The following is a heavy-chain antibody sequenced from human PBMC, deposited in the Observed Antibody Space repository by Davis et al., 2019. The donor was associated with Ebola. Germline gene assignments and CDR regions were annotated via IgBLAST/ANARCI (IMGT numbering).Heavy chain of an antibody. CDR3: ARDRYSDGSGYFFEQSH. CDR2: IIPVFGIP. D-gene: IGHD3-22*01. V-gene: IGHV1-69*13. J-gene: IGHJ4*02. Sequence: SVKVSCKPSGYSFTKYGISWARQAPGQGLDWMGGIIPVFGIPKYAQTFQGRVTITADESTSTAYMELSSLRSEDTAVYYCARDRYSDGSGYFFEQSHWGQGTLVTVSS. CDR1: GYSFTKYG.